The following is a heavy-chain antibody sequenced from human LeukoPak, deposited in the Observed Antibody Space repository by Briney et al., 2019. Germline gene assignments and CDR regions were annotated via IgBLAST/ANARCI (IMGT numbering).Heavy chain of an antibody. CDR2: ISSSSSYT. Sequence: AVYLRLSCAASGFTFSDYYMSWIRQAPGKGLEGVSYISSSSSYTNYADSVKGRFTISRDNAKNSLYLQMNSLRAEDTGVYYCARLQITVGSNWFDPWGQGTVVSVFS. V-gene: IGHV3-11*06. J-gene: IGHJ5*02. D-gene: IGHD3-10*01. CDR3: ARLQITVGSNWFDP. CDR1: GFTFSDYY.